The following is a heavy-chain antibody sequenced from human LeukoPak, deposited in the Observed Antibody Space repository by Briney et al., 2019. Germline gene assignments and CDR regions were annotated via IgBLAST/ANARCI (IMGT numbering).Heavy chain of an antibody. J-gene: IGHJ5*02. CDR3: ARVFDDYYDSSADPPLWFDP. CDR1: GGSISSYF. CDR2: FYYSGSP. Sequence: PSETLSLTCTVSGGSISSYFWSWIRQPPGMGLEWIGYFYYSGSPNYNPSLKSRVTISVDTSKNQFSLRLRSVTAADTAVYYCARVFDDYYDSSADPPLWFDPWGQGTLVTVSA. D-gene: IGHD3-22*01. V-gene: IGHV4-59*01.